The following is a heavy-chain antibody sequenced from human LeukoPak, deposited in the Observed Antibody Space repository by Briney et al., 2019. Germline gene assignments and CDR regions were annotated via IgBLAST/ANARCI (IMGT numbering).Heavy chain of an antibody. V-gene: IGHV3-30*03. J-gene: IGHJ6*02. Sequence: PGGSLRLSCAASGFTFSSYGMHWVRLAPGKGLEWVAVISYDGSNKYYADSVKGRFTISRDKSKNTLYLQMNSLTSEDTAVYYCASGLGFCSGSDCTNLVKDYYYGMNVWGQGTTVTVSS. CDR2: ISYDGSNK. CDR1: GFTFSSYG. D-gene: IGHD2-15*01. CDR3: ASGLGFCSGSDCTNLVKDYYYGMNV.